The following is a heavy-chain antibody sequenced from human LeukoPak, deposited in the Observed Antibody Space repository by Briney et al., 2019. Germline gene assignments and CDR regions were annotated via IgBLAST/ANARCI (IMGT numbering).Heavy chain of an antibody. CDR2: INSDGSST. V-gene: IGHV3-74*01. J-gene: IGHJ4*02. CDR1: VHPLSSHW. Sequence: GGPLRLSCAASVHPLSSHWMHWVRDAPGEGLVWVSRINSDGSSTSYADYVKGRFTISRDNAKNTLYPQMNSLRAEDTAVYYCARDLGLPLDYWGQGTLVTVSS. CDR3: ARDLGLPLDY. D-gene: IGHD3/OR15-3a*01.